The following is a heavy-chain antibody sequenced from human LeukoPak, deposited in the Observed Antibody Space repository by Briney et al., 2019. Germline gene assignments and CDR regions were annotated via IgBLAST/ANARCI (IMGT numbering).Heavy chain of an antibody. Sequence: GGSLRLSCAASGFTFSSYSMTWVRQAPGKGLEWVSSISSSSSYIYYADSVKGRFTISRDNAKNSLYLQMNSLRAEDTAVYYCATQGLWWGVRDGYKDDYWGQGTLVTVSS. CDR3: ATQGLWWGVRDGYKDDY. D-gene: IGHD2-21*01. CDR1: GFTFSSYS. V-gene: IGHV3-21*01. J-gene: IGHJ4*02. CDR2: ISSSSSYI.